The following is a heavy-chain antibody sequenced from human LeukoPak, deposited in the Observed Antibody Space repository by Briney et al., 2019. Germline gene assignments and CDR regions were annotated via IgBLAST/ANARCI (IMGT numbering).Heavy chain of an antibody. J-gene: IGHJ6*03. D-gene: IGHD3-16*02. Sequence: PSETLSLTCTVSGGSIGTYYWSWVRQSPGTGLEWIGYIYVTGTRYNPYLQSRVTISVDRSRNQFFLKMTSVTPADTAVYYCARHLGGGIEDMDVWGRGTKVPASS. V-gene: IGHV4-59*08. CDR2: IYVTGT. CDR1: GGSIGTYY. CDR3: ARHLGGGIEDMDV.